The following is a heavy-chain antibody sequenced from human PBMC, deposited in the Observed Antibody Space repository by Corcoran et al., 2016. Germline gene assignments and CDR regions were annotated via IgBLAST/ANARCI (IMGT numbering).Heavy chain of an antibody. V-gene: IGHV3-48*04. J-gene: IGHJ4*02. CDR1: GFTLSGYS. Sequence: EVHLVESGGGLVQPGGSLRLSCAASGFTLSGYSMNWVRQAPGKGLEWLSYISSSSSTIYYADSVKGRFTLSRDNAKNSLYLQMNSLRVEDTAVYYCARVPNPNYFDYWGQGILVTVSS. D-gene: IGHD7-27*01. CDR3: ARVPNPNYFDY. CDR2: ISSSSSTI.